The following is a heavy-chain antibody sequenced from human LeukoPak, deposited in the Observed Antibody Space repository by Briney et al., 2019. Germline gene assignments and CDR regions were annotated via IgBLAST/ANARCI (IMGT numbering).Heavy chain of an antibody. CDR1: GVSISSHY. Sequence: SETLSLTCTISGVSISSHYWGWVRQAPGKGLEWIGYIYYGGNTNYNPSLKSRVTISVDTSKNQFSLTLNSVTAADTAVYYCARDWADGNGYKAHVGFDIWGQGTMVTVSS. J-gene: IGHJ3*02. CDR3: ARDWADGNGYKAHVGFDI. D-gene: IGHD5-24*01. V-gene: IGHV4-59*11. CDR2: IYYGGNT.